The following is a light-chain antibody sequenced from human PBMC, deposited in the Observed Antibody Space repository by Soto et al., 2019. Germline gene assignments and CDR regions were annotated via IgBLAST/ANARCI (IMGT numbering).Light chain of an antibody. CDR3: QQSYSTPYT. CDR2: ASF. CDR1: QSISSY. V-gene: IGKV1-39*01. Sequence: DIQMTQSPSSLSVSVGDRVTITCRASQSISSYLNWYQQKPGKAPKLLIYASFNLQSGVPSRFSVSGSGTDFTLTISSLQPEDFATYYCQQSYSTPYTFGQGTKLEIK. J-gene: IGKJ2*01.